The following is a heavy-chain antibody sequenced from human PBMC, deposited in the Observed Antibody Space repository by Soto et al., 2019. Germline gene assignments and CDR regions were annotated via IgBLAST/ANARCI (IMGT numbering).Heavy chain of an antibody. J-gene: IGHJ6*02. V-gene: IGHV1-18*01. D-gene: IGHD3-16*01. CDR1: GYTFTRYG. Sequence: QVQLVQSGAEVKNPGASVKVSCKASGYTFTRYGIGWARQAPGQGLEWMGWINTYNGNTNYAKNVQGRVTLTNDTSTSTAYMELRSLRSNDTAIYYCAMVDVYVTPSPQDVWGQGTTVIVSS. CDR3: AMVDVYVTPSPQDV. CDR2: INTYNGNT.